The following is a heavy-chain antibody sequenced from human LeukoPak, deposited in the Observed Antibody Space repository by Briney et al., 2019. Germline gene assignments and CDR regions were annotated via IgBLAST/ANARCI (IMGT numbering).Heavy chain of an antibody. V-gene: IGHV3-72*01. Sequence: GGSLRLSCAASGFTFSDHYMDWVRQAPGKGLEWVGRTRNKANSYTTEYAASVKGRFTISRDVSKNSLYLQMDSPRTEDTAVYYCARIAVTGYYFDYWGQGTLVTVSS. D-gene: IGHD4-17*01. J-gene: IGHJ4*02. CDR3: ARIAVTGYYFDY. CDR1: GFTFSDHY. CDR2: TRNKANSYTT.